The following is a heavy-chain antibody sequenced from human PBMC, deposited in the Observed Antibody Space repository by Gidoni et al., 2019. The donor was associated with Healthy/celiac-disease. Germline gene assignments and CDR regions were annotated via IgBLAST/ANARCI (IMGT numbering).Heavy chain of an antibody. CDR3: ARDAGKAYWYFDL. CDR2: IYYSGST. Sequence: QVQLQESGPGLVKPSQTLSLTCTVSGGSLSSGGYYWSWNRQHPGKGLEWIGYIYYSGSTYYNPSLKSRVTISVDTSKNQFSLKLSSVTAADTAVYYCARDAGKAYWYFDLWGRGTLVTVSS. V-gene: IGHV4-31*03. D-gene: IGHD1-26*01. J-gene: IGHJ2*01. CDR1: GGSLSSGGYY.